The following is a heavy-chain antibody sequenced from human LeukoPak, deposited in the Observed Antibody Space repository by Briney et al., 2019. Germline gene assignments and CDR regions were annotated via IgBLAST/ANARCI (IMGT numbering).Heavy chain of an antibody. J-gene: IGHJ4*02. V-gene: IGHV4-59*08. CDR1: GGSIRSYY. D-gene: IGHD5-24*01. Sequence: SETLSLTCTVSGGSIRSYYWSWIRQPPGKGLEWIGYIYYSGSTNYNPSLKSRVTISVDTSKNQFSLKLSSVTAADTAVYYCARRGLQALYFDYWGQGTLVAVSS. CDR2: IYYSGST. CDR3: ARRGLQALYFDY.